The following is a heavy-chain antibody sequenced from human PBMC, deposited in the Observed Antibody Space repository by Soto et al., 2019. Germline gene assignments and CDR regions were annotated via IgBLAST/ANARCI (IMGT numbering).Heavy chain of an antibody. V-gene: IGHV3-23*01. CDR1: GFTFSSYA. Sequence: GGSLRLSCAASGFTFSSYAMSWVRQAPGKGLEWVSAISGSGGSTYYADSVKGRFTISRDNSKNTLYLQMNSLRAEDTAVYYCAKDRELVVVASNWFDPWAQGTLVTVSS. D-gene: IGHD2-15*01. J-gene: IGHJ5*02. CDR3: AKDRELVVVASNWFDP. CDR2: ISGSGGST.